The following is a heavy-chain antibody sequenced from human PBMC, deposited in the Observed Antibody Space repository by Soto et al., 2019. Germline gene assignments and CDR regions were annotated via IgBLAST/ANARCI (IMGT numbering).Heavy chain of an antibody. V-gene: IGHV1-69*02. D-gene: IGHD6-13*01. J-gene: IGHJ5*02. CDR1: GGTFSSYT. Sequence: QVQLVQSGAEVKKPGSSVKVSCKASGGTFSSYTISWVRQAPGQGLEWMGRIIPILGIANYAQKFQGRVTITADKSTSTAYMELSSLRSEDTAVYYCARVPGIAAAGKGYWLDPWGQGTLVTVSS. CDR2: IIPILGIA. CDR3: ARVPGIAAAGKGYWLDP.